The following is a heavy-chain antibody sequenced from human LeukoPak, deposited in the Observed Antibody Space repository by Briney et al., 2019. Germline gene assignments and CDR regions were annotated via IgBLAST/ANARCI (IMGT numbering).Heavy chain of an antibody. J-gene: IGHJ5*02. CDR1: GFTFSDYY. Sequence: GGSLRLSCAASGFTFSDYYMSWIRQAPGKGLEWVSYISSSGSTIYYADSVKGRFTISRDNAKNSLYLQMNSLRAEDTAVYYCARDPYYYDSSGYLPWGQGTLVTVSS. D-gene: IGHD3-22*01. V-gene: IGHV3-11*01. CDR3: ARDPYYYDSSGYLP. CDR2: ISSSGSTI.